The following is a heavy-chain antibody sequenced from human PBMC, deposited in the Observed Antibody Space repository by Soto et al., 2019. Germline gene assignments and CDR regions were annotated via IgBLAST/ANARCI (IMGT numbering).Heavy chain of an antibody. CDR1: GFTFSSYA. CDR3: ARDLSGSYSYDAFDI. V-gene: IGHV3-23*01. J-gene: IGHJ3*02. CDR2: ISGSGGST. Sequence: GGSLRLSCAASGFTFSSYAMSWVRQAPGKGLEWVSAISGSGGSTYYADSVKGRFTISRDNSKNTLYLQMNSLRAEDTAVYYCARDLSGSYSYDAFDIWGQGTMVTVSS. D-gene: IGHD1-26*01.